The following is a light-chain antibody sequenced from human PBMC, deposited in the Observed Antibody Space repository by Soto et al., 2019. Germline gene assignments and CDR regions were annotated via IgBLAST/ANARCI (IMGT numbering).Light chain of an antibody. CDR1: QSLLSSSDNRNY. Sequence: DVVMTQSPDSLALSLDERATINCKSSQSLLSSSDNRNYLAWFQQKVGQPPKLLIRWASTRESGVPDRFSASGSATDFTLTNNSMQAEDVAVYYCQTSYRVPLTFGGGTKVELK. CDR2: WAS. J-gene: IGKJ4*01. CDR3: QTSYRVPLT. V-gene: IGKV4-1*01.